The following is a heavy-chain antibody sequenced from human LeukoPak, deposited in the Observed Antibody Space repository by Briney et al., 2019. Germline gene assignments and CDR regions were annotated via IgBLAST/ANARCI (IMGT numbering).Heavy chain of an antibody. CDR1: GYTFTGYY. J-gene: IGHJ6*02. CDR2: INPNSGGT. Sequence: ASVKVSCKASGYTFTGYYMHWVRQAPGQGLEWMGWINPNSGGTNYAQKFQGRVTMTRDTSISTAYMELSRLRSDDTAVYYCARFSSGGNYYYGMDVWGQGTTVTVSS. V-gene: IGHV1-2*02. D-gene: IGHD6-19*01. CDR3: ARFSSGGNYYYGMDV.